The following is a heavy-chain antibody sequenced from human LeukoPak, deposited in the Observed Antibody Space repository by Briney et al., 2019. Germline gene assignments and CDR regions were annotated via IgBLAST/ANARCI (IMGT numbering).Heavy chain of an antibody. CDR2: ISGSGGST. CDR3: AKSPRLGIVLLWFGEYDY. D-gene: IGHD3-10*01. Sequence: GGSLRLSCAASGFTFSSYAMSWVRQAPGKGLEWVSAISGSGGSTYYADSVKGRFTISRDNSKNTLYLQMNSLRAEDTAVYYCAKSPRLGIVLLWFGEYDYWGQGTLVTVSS. V-gene: IGHV3-23*01. J-gene: IGHJ4*02. CDR1: GFTFSSYA.